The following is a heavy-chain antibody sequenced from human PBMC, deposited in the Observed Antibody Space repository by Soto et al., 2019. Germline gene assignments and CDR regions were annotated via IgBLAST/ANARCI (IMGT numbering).Heavy chain of an antibody. CDR1: GFTFSDYA. D-gene: IGHD6-19*01. CDR3: AKGGRQWLVTSDFNY. CDR2: VSHDGRNT. V-gene: IGHV3-30*18. J-gene: IGHJ4*02. Sequence: VQLVESGGGVVQPGRSLRLSCAASGFTFSDYAMHWVRQAPGKGLEWVAVVSHDGRNTHYADSVKGRFTTSRDSSKNTVYLEMTSLRAEDTAVSYCAKGGRQWLVTSDFNYWGQGALVTVSS.